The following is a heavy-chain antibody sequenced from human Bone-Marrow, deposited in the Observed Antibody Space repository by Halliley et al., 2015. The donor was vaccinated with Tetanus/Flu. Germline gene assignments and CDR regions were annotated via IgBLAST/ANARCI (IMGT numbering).Heavy chain of an antibody. D-gene: IGHD6-13*01. Sequence: AASGFTFSNYWMHWVRQVPGKGLVWVSRINSDGSNTNYADSVKGRFTISRDNAKNTLYLQMSSLRAEDTAVYYCARLSLDSSPRSKVAPWGQGTLVTVSS. CDR2: INSDGSNT. CDR1: GFTFSNYW. CDR3: ARLSLDSSPRSKVAP. V-gene: IGHV3-74*01. J-gene: IGHJ5*02.